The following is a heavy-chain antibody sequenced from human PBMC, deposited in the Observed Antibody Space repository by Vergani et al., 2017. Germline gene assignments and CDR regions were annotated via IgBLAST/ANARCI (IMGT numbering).Heavy chain of an antibody. D-gene: IGHD3-9*01. J-gene: IGHJ4*02. CDR1: GDSISRSHYY. CDR3: ARDLRDDIMIGPDNMPFDS. V-gene: IGHV4-39*07. CDR2: ISSCGSP. Sequence: QLQLQESGPGLVKPSETLSLSCRVSGDSISRSHYYWGFIRQPPGKGLEWIGSISSCGSPYYNPTLKSRVTISQDASKSQFSLKIKSVTAADTALYFCARDLRDDIMIGPDNMPFDSWGQGTLVTVSS.